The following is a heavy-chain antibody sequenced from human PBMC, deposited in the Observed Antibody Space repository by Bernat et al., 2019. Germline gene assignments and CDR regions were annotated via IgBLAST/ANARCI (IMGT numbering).Heavy chain of an antibody. CDR1: GFTFRSYT. D-gene: IGHD2-2*01. CDR3: AKDVVVVPAAMGYFQH. J-gene: IGHJ1*01. CDR2: ISYDGSKK. V-gene: IGHV3-30*07. Sequence: QVQLVESGGGVVQPGRSLRLSCAASGFTFRSYTMHWVRQAPGKGLEWVAIISYDGSKKYYADSVRGRFTISRDNSKNTLYLQMTSLRAEDTAVYYCAKDVVVVPAAMGYFQHWGQGTLVTVSS.